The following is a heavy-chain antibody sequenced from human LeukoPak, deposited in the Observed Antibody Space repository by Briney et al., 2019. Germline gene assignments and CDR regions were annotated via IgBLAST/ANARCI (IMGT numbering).Heavy chain of an antibody. CDR2: IKQDGSEK. J-gene: IGHJ4*02. D-gene: IGHD3-10*01. CDR3: ARVRLLWFGELLDNY. Sequence: GGSLRLSCAASGFTFSSYWMSWVRQAPGKGLEWVANIKQDGSEKYYVDSVKGRFTISRDNAKNSLYLQMNSLRAEDTAVYYCARVRLLWFGELLDNYWGQGTLVTVSS. V-gene: IGHV3-7*01. CDR1: GFTFSSYW.